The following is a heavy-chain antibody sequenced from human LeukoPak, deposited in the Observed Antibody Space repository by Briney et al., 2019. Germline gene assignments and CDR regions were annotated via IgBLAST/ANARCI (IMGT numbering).Heavy chain of an antibody. Sequence: SETLSLTCTVSGGSISSYYWSWIRQPAGKGLEWIGRIYTSGSTNYNPSLKSQVAMSVDTSKNQFSLKLSSVTAADTAVYCCARDSCSSTSCYKYNWFDPWGQGTLVTVSS. CDR3: ARDSCSSTSCYKYNWFDP. V-gene: IGHV4-4*07. CDR2: IYTSGST. CDR1: GGSISSYY. J-gene: IGHJ5*02. D-gene: IGHD2-2*02.